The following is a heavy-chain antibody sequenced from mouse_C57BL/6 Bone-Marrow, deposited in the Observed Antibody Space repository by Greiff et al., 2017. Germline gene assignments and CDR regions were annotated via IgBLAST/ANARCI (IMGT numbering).Heavy chain of an antibody. CDR2: ISSGGDYI. CDR1: GFTFSSYA. CDR3: SGVRYYVKHWYFDV. Sequence: EVQGVESGAGLVKPGGSLKLSCAASGFTFSSYAMSWVRQTPEKRLEWVAYISSGGDYIYYADTVKGRFTISRDNARNTLYLQMSSLKSEDTAMYYCSGVRYYVKHWYFDVWGTGTTVTVSS. V-gene: IGHV5-9-1*02. J-gene: IGHJ1*03. D-gene: IGHD1-1*01.